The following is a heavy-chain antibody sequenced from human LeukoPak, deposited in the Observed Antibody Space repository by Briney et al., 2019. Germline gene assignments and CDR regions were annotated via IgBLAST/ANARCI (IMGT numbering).Heavy chain of an antibody. V-gene: IGHV4-34*01. Sequence: SETLSLTCAVYGGSFSGYYWSWIRQPPGKGLEWIGEINHSGSTNYNPSLKSRVTISVDTSQNQFSLKLSSVTAADTAVYYCARDIVVVPAAMALYYYYYGMDVWGKGTTVTVSS. CDR1: GGSFSGYY. J-gene: IGHJ6*04. D-gene: IGHD2-2*01. CDR3: ARDIVVVPAAMALYYYYYGMDV. CDR2: INHSGST.